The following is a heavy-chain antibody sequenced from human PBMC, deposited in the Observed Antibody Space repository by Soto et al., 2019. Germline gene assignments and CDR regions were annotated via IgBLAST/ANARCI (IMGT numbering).Heavy chain of an antibody. Sequence: SETLSLTCTVSGGSISSGGYYWSWIRQHPGKGLEWIGYIYYSGSTYDNPSLKSRVTISVDTSKNQFSLKLSSVTAADTAGYYCARGLGGLYYYYGMDVWGPGTMVTVSS. CDR3: ARGLGGLYYYYGMDV. V-gene: IGHV4-31*03. CDR1: GGSISSGGYY. J-gene: IGHJ6*02. CDR2: IYYSGST. D-gene: IGHD3-16*01.